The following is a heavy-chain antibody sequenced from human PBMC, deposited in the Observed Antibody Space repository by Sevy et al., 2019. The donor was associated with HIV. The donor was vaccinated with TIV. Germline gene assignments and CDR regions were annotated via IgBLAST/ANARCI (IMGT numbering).Heavy chain of an antibody. V-gene: IGHV3-30*04. CDR3: ARGLVTSHYYDY. D-gene: IGHD2-21*02. Sequence: GGSLRLSCAASRFTFSTYAIHWVRQAPGKGLEWVAVISYDGSNKYYADSVKGRFTISRDNSKHTLYLQMNSLRVEDTAVYYCARGLVTSHYYDYWGQGTLVTVSS. CDR1: RFTFSTYA. CDR2: ISYDGSNK. J-gene: IGHJ4*02.